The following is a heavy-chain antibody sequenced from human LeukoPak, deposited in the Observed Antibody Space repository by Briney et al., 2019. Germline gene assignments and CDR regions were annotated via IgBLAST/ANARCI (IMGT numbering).Heavy chain of an antibody. V-gene: IGHV3-7*03. CDR2: INHNGNVN. Sequence: GGSLRLSCAASGFTFSSYWMNWARQAPGKGLEWVASINHNGNVNYYVDSVKGRFTISRVNAKNSLYLQMSNLRAEDTAVYFCVRGGGLDVWGQGATVTVSS. CDR3: VRGGGLDV. J-gene: IGHJ6*02. D-gene: IGHD3-16*01. CDR1: GFTFSSYW.